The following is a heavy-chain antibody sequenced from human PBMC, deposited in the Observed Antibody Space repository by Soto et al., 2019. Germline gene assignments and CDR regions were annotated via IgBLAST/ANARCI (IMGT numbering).Heavy chain of an antibody. Sequence: EVQLVESGGGLVQPGGSLKLSCAASGFTFSGSAMHWVRQASGKGLEWVGRIRSKANSYATAYAASVKGRFTISRDDSKNTAYLPMNSVKTEGTAVYYCTRVAGRITIFGVVPDDAFDIWGQGTMVTVSS. CDR1: GFTFSGSA. D-gene: IGHD3-3*01. CDR3: TRVAGRITIFGVVPDDAFDI. CDR2: IRSKANSYAT. J-gene: IGHJ3*02. V-gene: IGHV3-73*02.